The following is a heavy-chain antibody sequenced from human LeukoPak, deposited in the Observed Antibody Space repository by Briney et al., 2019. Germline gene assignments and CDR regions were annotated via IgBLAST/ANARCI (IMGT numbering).Heavy chain of an antibody. J-gene: IGHJ6*02. D-gene: IGHD3-9*01. V-gene: IGHV3-23*01. Sequence: GGSLRLSCAASGFTFSSYSMNWVRQAPGKGLEWVSAISGSGGSTYYADSVKGRFTISRDNSKNTLYLQMNSLRAEDTAVYYCAKNRVGYDILTGYFPMDVWGQGTTVTVSS. CDR1: GFTFSSYS. CDR2: ISGSGGST. CDR3: AKNRVGYDILTGYFPMDV.